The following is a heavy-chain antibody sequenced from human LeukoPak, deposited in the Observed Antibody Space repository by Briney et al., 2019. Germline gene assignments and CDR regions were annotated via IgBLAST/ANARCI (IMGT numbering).Heavy chain of an antibody. CDR3: ATYPFRGATHYFEH. CDR2: IYHSGST. V-gene: IGHV4-38-2*02. J-gene: IGHJ4*02. CDR1: GYSISSGYY. Sequence: SETLSLTCTVSGYSISSGYYWGWIRQPPGKGLEWIGNIYHSGSTYYNPSLKSRVTISVDTSKNQFSLKLSSVTAADTAVYYCATYPFRGATHYFEHWGQGILVTVSS. D-gene: IGHD3-10*01.